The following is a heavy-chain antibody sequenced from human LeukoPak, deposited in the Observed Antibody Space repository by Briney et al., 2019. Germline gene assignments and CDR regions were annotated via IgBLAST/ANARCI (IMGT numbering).Heavy chain of an antibody. V-gene: IGHV4-39*01. CDR2: IYDSRVA. CDR1: GGSMSSSSYY. Sequence: SETLSLTCTVSGGSMSSSSYYWGWIRQPPGKGLEWIGSIYDSRVAPYHPSPQRQVTISVDTSRHQFSLTLSSARAPAPAVYYCARREGSGGSCYWLDPWGQGTLVTVSS. CDR3: ARREGSGGSCYWLDP. J-gene: IGHJ5*02. D-gene: IGHD2-15*01.